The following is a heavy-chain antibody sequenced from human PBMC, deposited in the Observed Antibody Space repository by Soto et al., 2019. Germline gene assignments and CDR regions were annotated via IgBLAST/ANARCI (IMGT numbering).Heavy chain of an antibody. D-gene: IGHD2-2*01. V-gene: IGHV3-30*04. CDR3: ARAVVGREDLDY. CDR2: TSHDEREK. Sequence: QVQLVESGGGVVQPGRSLRVSCAASGFSFSYYAMHWVRQAPGKGPEWVAATSHDEREKFYADSVKGRFTISRDNSENTLSLLMSSLRPEDTAVYHCARAVVGREDLDYWGQGTLVTVSS. CDR1: GFSFSYYA. J-gene: IGHJ4*02.